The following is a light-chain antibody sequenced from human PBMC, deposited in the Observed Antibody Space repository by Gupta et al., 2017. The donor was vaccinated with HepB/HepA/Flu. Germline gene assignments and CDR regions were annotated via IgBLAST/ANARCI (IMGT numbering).Light chain of an antibody. Sequence: QLVLTQSPSASASLAAWVNLTCTLSNGHKNYAIAWHQQRPKKDPRYWMKVNSDGRHSKGDGSPDRFSGSSSGAERCIYISSLQSEHEAHPYCQTWDTGGPHVVFDGACNLRVL. CDR2: VNSDGRH. V-gene: IGLV4-69*01. J-gene: IGLJ2*01. CDR3: QTWDTGGPHVV. CDR1: NGHKNYA.